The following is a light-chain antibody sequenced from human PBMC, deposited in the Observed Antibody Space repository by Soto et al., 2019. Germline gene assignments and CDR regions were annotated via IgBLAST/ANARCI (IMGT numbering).Light chain of an antibody. Sequence: QSALTQPASVSGSPGQSNTISCTGTSSDVGNYNYISWYQQHPGKAPKLMIFDVSNRPSGVSDRFSGSKSGNTASLTISGLQADDEADYYCSSYSTSSPVVFGGGTKLTVL. CDR3: SSYSTSSPVV. J-gene: IGLJ2*01. V-gene: IGLV2-14*03. CDR2: DVS. CDR1: SSDVGNYNY.